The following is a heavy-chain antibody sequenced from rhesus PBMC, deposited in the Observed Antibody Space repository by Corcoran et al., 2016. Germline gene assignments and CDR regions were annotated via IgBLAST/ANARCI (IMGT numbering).Heavy chain of an antibody. D-gene: IGHD3-3*01. CDR1: GASISHDW. V-gene: IGHV4-122*02. Sequence: QVRLLESGPGLVKPSETLSLTCFVSGASISHDWWSWIRQPPGKGLGWIGYISYSARPSYHPSLKSRVTIYRDTAKNQFSLKLSSVTAADTAVYYCARDEGAIFGLVTPFDYWGQGVLVTVSS. J-gene: IGHJ4*01. CDR3: ARDEGAIFGLVTPFDY. CDR2: ISYSARP.